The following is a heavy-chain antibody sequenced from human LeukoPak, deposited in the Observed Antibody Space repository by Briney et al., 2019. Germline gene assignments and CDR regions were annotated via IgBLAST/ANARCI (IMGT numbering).Heavy chain of an antibody. CDR3: AKKNAYYGSGSYYWY. V-gene: IGHV3-23*01. J-gene: IGHJ4*02. D-gene: IGHD3-10*01. CDR1: GFTFSSYA. Sequence: GGSLRLSCAASGFTFSSYAMSWVRRAPGKGLEWVSAISGSGGSTYYADSVKGGFTIPRDNSKNTLYLKMNSLRAEDRAVYYGAKKNAYYGSGSYYWYWGQGTLVTVSS. CDR2: ISGSGGST.